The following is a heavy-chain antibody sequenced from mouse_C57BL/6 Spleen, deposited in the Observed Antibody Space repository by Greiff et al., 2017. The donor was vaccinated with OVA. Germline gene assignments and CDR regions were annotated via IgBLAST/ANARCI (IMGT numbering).Heavy chain of an antibody. Sequence: VQLKESGPGLVAPSQSLSITCTVSGFSLTSYAISWVRQPPGKGLEWLGVIWTGGGTNYNSALKSRLSISKDNSKSQVFLKMNSLQTDDTARYYCARNFYYGNYYAMDYWGQGTSVTVSS. J-gene: IGHJ4*01. CDR3: ARNFYYGNYYAMDY. V-gene: IGHV2-9-1*01. D-gene: IGHD2-1*01. CDR2: IWTGGGT. CDR1: GFSLTSYA.